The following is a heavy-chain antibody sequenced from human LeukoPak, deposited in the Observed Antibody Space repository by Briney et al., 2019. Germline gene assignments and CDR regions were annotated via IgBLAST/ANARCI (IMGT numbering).Heavy chain of an antibody. CDR2: INPNSGGT. V-gene: IGHV1-2*04. J-gene: IGHJ6*02. Sequence: ASVKVSCKASGYTFTNYGISWVRQAPGQGLEWMGWINPNSGGTNYAQKFQGWVTMTRDTSISTAYMELSRLRSDDTAVYYCARDRSPSATTVTTSLFHYYYGMDVWGQGTTVTVSS. CDR1: GYTFTNYG. D-gene: IGHD4-17*01. CDR3: ARDRSPSATTVTTSLFHYYYGMDV.